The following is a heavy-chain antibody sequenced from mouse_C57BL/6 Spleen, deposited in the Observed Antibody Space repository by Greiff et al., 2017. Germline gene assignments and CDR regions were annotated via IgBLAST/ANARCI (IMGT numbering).Heavy chain of an antibody. D-gene: IGHD2-5*01. CDR1: GYTFTDYN. CDR2: INPNNGGT. J-gene: IGHJ1*03. Sequence: EVQLQQSGPELVKPGASVKIPCKASGYTFTDYNMDWVKQSHGKSLEWIGDINPNNGGTIYNQKFKGKATLTVDKSSSTAYMELRSLTSEDTAVYDCARGTRYSNYWYFDVWGTGTTVTVSS. CDR3: ARGTRYSNYWYFDV. V-gene: IGHV1-18*01.